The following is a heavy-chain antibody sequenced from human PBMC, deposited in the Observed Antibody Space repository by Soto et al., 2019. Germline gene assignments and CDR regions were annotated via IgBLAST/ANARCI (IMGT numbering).Heavy chain of an antibody. V-gene: IGHV1-24*01. Sequence: QVQLVQSGAEVKRPGASVKVSCKVSGHPLTQLSMHWVRQAPGKGLEWMGGFDADEGKTSSAQKFPGRVTMLEDTPTDTAYMELSSLRSEDTAVFYCATTGNDYADLDSWGQGTLVTVSS. CDR1: GHPLTQLS. CDR3: ATTGNDYADLDS. D-gene: IGHD4-17*01. J-gene: IGHJ4*02. CDR2: FDADEGKT.